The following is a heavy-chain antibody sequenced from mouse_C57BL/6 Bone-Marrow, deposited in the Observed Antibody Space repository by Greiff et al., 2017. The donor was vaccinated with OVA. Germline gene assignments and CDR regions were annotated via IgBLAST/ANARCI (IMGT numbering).Heavy chain of an antibody. CDR3: TRGGYYGSSLDY. V-gene: IGHV5-9-1*02. D-gene: IGHD1-1*01. Sequence: EVQLVESGEGLVKPGGSLKLSCAASGFTFSSYAMSWVRQTPEKRLEWVAYISSGGDYIYYADTVKGRFTISRDNARNTLYLQMSSLKSEDTAMYYCTRGGYYGSSLDYWGQGTTLTVSS. CDR2: ISSGGDYI. J-gene: IGHJ2*01. CDR1: GFTFSSYA.